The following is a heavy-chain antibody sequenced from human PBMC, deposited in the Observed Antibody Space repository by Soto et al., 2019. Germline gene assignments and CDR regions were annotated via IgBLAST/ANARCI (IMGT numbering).Heavy chain of an antibody. CDR1: GDSIRSYY. V-gene: IGHV4-59*01. CDR3: ARAPVGLDTISYFDY. CDR2: IYDSGST. D-gene: IGHD3-3*01. Sequence: PSETLSLTCTVSGDSIRSYYWSWIRQPPGKGLEWIGYIYDSGSTNYNPSLKSRVTISVDTSKSQFSLKLSPVTAADTAVYYCARAPVGLDTISYFDYWGQGKLVTVSS. J-gene: IGHJ4*02.